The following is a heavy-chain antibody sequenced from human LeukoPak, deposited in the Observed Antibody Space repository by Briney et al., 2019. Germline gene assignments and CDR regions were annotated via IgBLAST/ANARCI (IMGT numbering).Heavy chain of an antibody. J-gene: IGHJ4*02. CDR2: IYYSGST. CDR3: ARRGASSSEEY. Sequence: SETLSLTCTVSGGSISSHYWGWIRQPPGKGLEWIGSIYYSGSTYYNPSLESRVAISVDTSKNQFSLKVSSVTAADTAVYYCARRGASSSEEYWGQGTLVIVSS. CDR1: GGSISSHY. D-gene: IGHD6-6*01. V-gene: IGHV4-39*01.